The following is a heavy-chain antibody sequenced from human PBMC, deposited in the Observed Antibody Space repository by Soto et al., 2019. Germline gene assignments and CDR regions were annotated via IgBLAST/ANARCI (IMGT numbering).Heavy chain of an antibody. CDR2: INPSGGST. D-gene: IGHD1-1*01. J-gene: IGHJ6*02. Sequence: ASVKVSCKASGYTFTSYYMHWVRQAPGQGLEWMGIINPSGGSTSYAQKFQGRVTMTRDTSTSTVYMELSSPRSEDTAVYYCAIVGHRNKDNYYYGMDVWGQGTTVTVSS. CDR1: GYTFTSYY. V-gene: IGHV1-46*01. CDR3: AIVGHRNKDNYYYGMDV.